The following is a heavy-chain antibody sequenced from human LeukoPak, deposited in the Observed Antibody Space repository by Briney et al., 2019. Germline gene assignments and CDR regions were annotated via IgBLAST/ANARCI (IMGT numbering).Heavy chain of an antibody. D-gene: IGHD3-22*01. CDR3: AREGHYYDSSGYYPGAFDI. J-gene: IGHJ3*02. CDR2: IIPIFGTA. V-gene: IGHV1-69*06. CDR1: GGTLSSYA. Sequence: ASVKVSCKASGGTLSSYAISWVRQAPGQGLEWMGRIIPIFGTANYAQKFQGRVTITADKSTSTAYMELSSLRSEDTAVYYCAREGHYYDSSGYYPGAFDIWGQGTMVTVSS.